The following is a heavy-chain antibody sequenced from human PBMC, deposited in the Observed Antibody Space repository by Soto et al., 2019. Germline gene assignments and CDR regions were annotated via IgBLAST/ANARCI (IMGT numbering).Heavy chain of an antibody. D-gene: IGHD2-15*01. CDR2: ISSSSSTI. Sequence: GGSLRLSCAASGFTFSSYSMNWVRQAPGKGLEWVSYISSSSSTIYYADSVKGRFTISRDNAKNSLYLQMNSLRAEDTAVYYCARGGYEYCSGGSCYWFDPWGQGTLVTVPQ. CDR3: ARGGYEYCSGGSCYWFDP. CDR1: GFTFSSYS. V-gene: IGHV3-48*01. J-gene: IGHJ5*02.